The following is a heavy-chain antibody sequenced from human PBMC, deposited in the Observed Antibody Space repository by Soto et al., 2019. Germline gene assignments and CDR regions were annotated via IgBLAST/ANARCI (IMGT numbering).Heavy chain of an antibody. D-gene: IGHD1-1*01. CDR3: ARNGTLTGYSYGMDV. CDR2: IIPIFDTA. V-gene: IGHV1-69*13. CDR1: GGTFSDST. J-gene: IGHJ6*02. Sequence: SVKVSCKASGGTFSDSTINWVRQAPGQRLEWMGGIIPIFDTANYAEKFQGRVTITADESTSISFMEVSSLRSEDTAVYYCARNGTLTGYSYGMDVWGQGTMVTVSS.